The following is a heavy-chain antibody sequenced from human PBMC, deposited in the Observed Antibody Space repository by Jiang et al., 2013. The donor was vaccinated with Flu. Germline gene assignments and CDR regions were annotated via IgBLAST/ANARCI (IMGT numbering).Heavy chain of an antibody. V-gene: IGHV1-2*06. CDR3: ARSVTRADAFNI. CDR2: INPNSGGT. J-gene: IGHJ3*02. CDR1: GYTFTGYY. D-gene: IGHD3-16*02. Sequence: SGAEVKKPGASVKVSCKASGYTFTGYYMHWVRQAPGQGLEWMGRINPNSGGTSYAQKFQGRVTITADESTGTAYMELSSLRPEDTAVYYCARSVTRADAFNIWGQGTMITVSS.